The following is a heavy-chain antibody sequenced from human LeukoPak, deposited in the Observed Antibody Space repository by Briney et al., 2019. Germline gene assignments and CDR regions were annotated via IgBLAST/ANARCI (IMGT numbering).Heavy chain of an antibody. CDR3: ARDASVGGMDV. CDR1: GGSISSYY. CDR2: IYYSGNT. Sequence: SETLSLTCTVSGGSISSYYGGWLRQPPGKGLEWIGYIYYSGNTNYNPSLKSRVTISVDTSTNQFSLKLSSVTAADTAVYYCARDASVGGMDVWGQGTTVTVSS. V-gene: IGHV4-59*01. J-gene: IGHJ6*02.